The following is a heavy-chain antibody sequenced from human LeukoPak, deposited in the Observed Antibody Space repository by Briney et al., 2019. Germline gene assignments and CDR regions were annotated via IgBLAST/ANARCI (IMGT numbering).Heavy chain of an antibody. CDR2: IYGGVNT. Sequence: GGPLRLSCAASGFTVSSNYMSWVRQAPGKGLEWVSVIYGGVNTVYADSVQGRFTISRDNSKNTLYLQMSSLRAEDTAVYYCAKSPKTGFLFDYWGKGTLVTVSS. CDR1: GFTVSSNY. CDR3: AKSPKTGFLFDY. D-gene: IGHD1-1*01. J-gene: IGHJ4*02. V-gene: IGHV3-66*01.